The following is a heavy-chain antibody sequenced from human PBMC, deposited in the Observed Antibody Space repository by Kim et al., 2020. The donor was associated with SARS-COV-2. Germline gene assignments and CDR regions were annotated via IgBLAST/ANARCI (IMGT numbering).Heavy chain of an antibody. CDR1: GFLITDYS. Sequence: GGSLRLSCVVSGFLITDYSIHWVRQAPGQGLEWLSVISRDAKAVNYADTVRGRFAMSRDISKNTVYLHLNTLRSEDTAVYYCAKEVWASGHEYWGQGTLVTVSS. J-gene: IGHJ4*02. D-gene: IGHD1-1*01. CDR3: AKEVWASGHEY. CDR2: ISRDAKAV. V-gene: IGHV3-30*18.